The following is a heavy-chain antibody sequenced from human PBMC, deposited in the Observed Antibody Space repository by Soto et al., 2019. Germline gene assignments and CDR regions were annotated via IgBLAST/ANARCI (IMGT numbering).Heavy chain of an antibody. V-gene: IGHV4-31*03. Sequence: QVQLQESGPGLVKPSQTLSLTCTVSGGSISSGGYYWSWIRQHPGKGLEWIGYIYYSGSTYYNPSLKSRVTISVDTSKNQFSLKLSSVTAADTAVYYCARDRGGCGGDCYRLYGAFDIWGQGTMVTVSS. D-gene: IGHD2-21*02. CDR3: ARDRGGCGGDCYRLYGAFDI. CDR1: GGSISSGGYY. CDR2: IYYSGST. J-gene: IGHJ3*02.